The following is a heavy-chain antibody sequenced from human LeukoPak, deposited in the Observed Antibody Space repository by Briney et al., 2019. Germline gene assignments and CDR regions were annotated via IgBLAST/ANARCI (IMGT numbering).Heavy chain of an antibody. Sequence: GASVKVSCKASGGTFSGYAISWVRQAPGQGLEWMGRIIPIFGIANYAQKFQGRVTITADKSTSTAYMELSSLRSEDTAVYYCARDRWSTVTHWYFDLWGRGTLVTVSS. CDR3: ARDRWSTVTHWYFDL. V-gene: IGHV1-69*04. CDR1: GGTFSGYA. CDR2: IIPIFGIA. D-gene: IGHD4-17*01. J-gene: IGHJ2*01.